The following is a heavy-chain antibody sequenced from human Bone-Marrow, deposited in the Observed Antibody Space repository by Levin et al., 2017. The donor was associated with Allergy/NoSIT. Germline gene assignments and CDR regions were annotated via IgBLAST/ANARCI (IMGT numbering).Heavy chain of an antibody. CDR2: ISHDGSNK. CDR3: VWIADSGWYEA. CDR1: EFTFSAYG. V-gene: IGHV3-30*03. D-gene: IGHD5-12*01. Sequence: GGSLRLSCAASEFTFSAYGMHWVRQAPGKGMEWVAVISHDGSNKIYADSVKGRFTISRDNSKNSLYLQMNTLRAEDTAVYYCVWIADSGWYEAWGQGTLVTVSS. J-gene: IGHJ5*02.